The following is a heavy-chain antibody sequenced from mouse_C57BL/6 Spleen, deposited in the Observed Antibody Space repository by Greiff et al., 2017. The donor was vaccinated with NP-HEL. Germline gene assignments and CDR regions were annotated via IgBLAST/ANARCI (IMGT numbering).Heavy chain of an antibody. D-gene: IGHD1-1*01. V-gene: IGHV1-64*01. CDR1: GYTFTSYW. CDR3: AREDYYGSSYGLDY. CDR2: IHPNSGST. Sequence: QVQLKQPGAELVKPGASVKLSCKASGYTFTSYWMHWVKQRPGQGLEWIGMIHPNSGSTNYNEKFKSKATLTVDKSSSTAYMQLSSLTSEDSAVYYCAREDYYGSSYGLDYWGQGTTLTVSS. J-gene: IGHJ2*01.